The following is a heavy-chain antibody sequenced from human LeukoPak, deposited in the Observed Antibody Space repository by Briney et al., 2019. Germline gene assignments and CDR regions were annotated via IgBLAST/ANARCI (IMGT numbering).Heavy chain of an antibody. CDR1: GFTFSSYA. D-gene: IGHD6-13*01. CDR3: ANALGGGNTWYYFDC. CDR2: LSGSGGSP. V-gene: IGHV3-23*01. Sequence: QPGGSLRLSCAASGFTFSSYAMSWVRQAPGKGLEWVSSLSGSGGSPNYANSVKGRFTISRDNSKNTLYLQMNSLRAEDTAVYYCANALGGGNTWYYFDCWGQGTLVTVSS. J-gene: IGHJ4*02.